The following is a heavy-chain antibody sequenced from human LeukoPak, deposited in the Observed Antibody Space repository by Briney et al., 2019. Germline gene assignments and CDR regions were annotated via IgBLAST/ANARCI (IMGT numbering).Heavy chain of an antibody. CDR3: ARGGYYYYYMDV. J-gene: IGHJ6*03. Sequence: PSETLSLTCAVYGGSFSGYYWSWIRQPPGKGLEWIGEINQSGSTNYNPSLKSRVTISADTSKNQFSLKLSSVTAADTAVYYCARGGYYYYYMDVWGKGTTVTVSS. CDR1: GGSFSGYY. V-gene: IGHV4-34*01. CDR2: INQSGST.